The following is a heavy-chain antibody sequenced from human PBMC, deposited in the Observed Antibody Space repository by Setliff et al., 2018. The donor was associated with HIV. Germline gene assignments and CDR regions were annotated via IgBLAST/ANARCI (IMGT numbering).Heavy chain of an antibody. CDR2: IYSSGST. CDR3: ARTEDYSYGDAPFDY. Sequence: SETLSLTCTVSGGSINSGSYYWSWIRQPAGKGLEWIGHIYSSGSTNYNPSLKSRATISVDTSKNQFSLKLSSVTAADTAVYYCARTEDYSYGDAPFDYWGHGTLVTVSS. CDR1: GGSINSGSYY. J-gene: IGHJ4*01. V-gene: IGHV4-61*10. D-gene: IGHD5-18*01.